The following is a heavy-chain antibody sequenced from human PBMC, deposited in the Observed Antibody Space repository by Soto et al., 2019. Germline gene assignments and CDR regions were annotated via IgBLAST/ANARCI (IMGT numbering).Heavy chain of an antibody. Sequence: ASVKVSCKASGYTFTSYAMHWVRQAPGQRLEWMGWINAGNGNTKYSQKFQGRVTITRDTSASTAYMELSSLRSEDTAVYYCAREVVESYYDFCRRSLFAPSAQGSLVIVSS. D-gene: IGHD3-3*01. CDR2: INAGNGNT. V-gene: IGHV1-3*01. CDR3: AREVVESYYDFCRRSLFAP. J-gene: IGHJ5*02. CDR1: GYTFTSYA.